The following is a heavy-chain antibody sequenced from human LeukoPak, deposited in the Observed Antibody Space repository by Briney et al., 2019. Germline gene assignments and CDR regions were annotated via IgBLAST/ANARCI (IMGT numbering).Heavy chain of an antibody. J-gene: IGHJ6*03. CDR3: ARGSQDYYYYMDV. CDR1: GYTFTGYY. CDR2: ISAYNGNT. V-gene: IGHV1-18*04. Sequence: AASVKVSCKASGYTFTGYYMHWVRQAPGQGLEWMGWISAYNGNTNYAQKLQGRVTMTTDTSTSTAYMELRSLRSDDTAVYYCARGSQDYYYYMDVWGKGTTVTVSS.